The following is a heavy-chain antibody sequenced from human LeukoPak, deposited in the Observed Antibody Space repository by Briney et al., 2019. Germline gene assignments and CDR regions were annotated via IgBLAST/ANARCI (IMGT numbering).Heavy chain of an antibody. V-gene: IGHV1-18*04. CDR1: GYTFTSYG. CDR3: ARDPCSGGSCYGTRAFDY. J-gene: IGHJ4*02. D-gene: IGHD2-15*01. Sequence: ASAKVSCKASGYTFTSYGISWVRQAPGQGLEWMGWISAYNGNTNYAQKLQGRVTMTTDTSTSTAYMELRSLRSDDTAVYYCARDPCSGGSCYGTRAFDYWGQGTLVTVSS. CDR2: ISAYNGNT.